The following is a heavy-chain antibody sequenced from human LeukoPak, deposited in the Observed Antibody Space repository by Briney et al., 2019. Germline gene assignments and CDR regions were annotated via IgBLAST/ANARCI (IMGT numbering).Heavy chain of an antibody. Sequence: GGSLRLSCAASGFTFVSYTMNWVRQAPGKGLEWASSISSSSTYIYYADSVKGRFTISRDNAKNSLSLQMNSLRAEDTAVYYCARDYGSGNYFLYFDSWSQGTLVTVSS. CDR2: ISSSSTYI. CDR3: ARDYGSGNYFLYFDS. CDR1: GFTFVSYT. V-gene: IGHV3-21*01. D-gene: IGHD3-10*01. J-gene: IGHJ4*02.